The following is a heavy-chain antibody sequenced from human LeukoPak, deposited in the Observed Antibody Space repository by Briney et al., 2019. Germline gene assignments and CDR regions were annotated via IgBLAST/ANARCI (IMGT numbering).Heavy chain of an antibody. J-gene: IGHJ1*01. CDR1: EFTFSSYG. CDR2: IRYDGSNK. D-gene: IGHD3-22*01. CDR3: AREPRPSDSSGYYTAEYFQH. Sequence: GGSLRLSCAASEFTFSSYGMHWVRQAPGKGLEWVAFIRYDGSNKYFADSVKGRFTISGDNAKNSLYLQMNSLRAEDTALYYCAREPRPSDSSGYYTAEYFQHWGQGTLVTVSS. V-gene: IGHV3-30*02.